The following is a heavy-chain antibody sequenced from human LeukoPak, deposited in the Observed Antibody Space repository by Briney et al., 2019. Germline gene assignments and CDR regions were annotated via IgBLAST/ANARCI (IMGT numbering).Heavy chain of an antibody. Sequence: ASVKVSCKASGYTFTSYDINWVRQATGQGLEWRGWMNPNSGNTGYAQKFQGRVTMTRNTSISTAYMELSSLRSEDTAVYYCARPMATITPLEIRESGYELWGQGTLVTVSS. CDR1: GYTFTSYD. J-gene: IGHJ4*02. V-gene: IGHV1-8*01. CDR2: MNPNSGNT. D-gene: IGHD5-12*01. CDR3: ARPMATITPLEIRESGYEL.